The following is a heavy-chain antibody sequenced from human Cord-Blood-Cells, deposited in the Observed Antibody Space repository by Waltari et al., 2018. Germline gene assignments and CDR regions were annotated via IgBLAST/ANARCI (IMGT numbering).Heavy chain of an antibody. CDR3: ARHVGSGGVKRTYNWFDP. CDR2: IYYSGST. V-gene: IGHV4-39*07. J-gene: IGHJ5*02. D-gene: IGHD3-16*01. Sequence: QLQLQESGPGLVKPSETLSLTCPVPGGSISSSSYYWGWIRQPPGQGREWSGSIYYSGSTYYNPSLKSRVTISVDTSKNQFSLKLSSVTAADTAVYYCARHVGSGGVKRTYNWFDPWGQGTLVTVSS. CDR1: GGSISSSSYY.